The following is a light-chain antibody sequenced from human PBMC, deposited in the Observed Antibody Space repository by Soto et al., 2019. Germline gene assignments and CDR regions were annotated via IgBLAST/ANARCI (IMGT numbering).Light chain of an antibody. Sequence: QSALTQSASVSGSPGQSITISCTGTSSDVGDNNYVSWYQQHPGKAPKLMIYDVTHRPSGISNRFSGSKSGNTASLTISGLQAEDEADYYCSSYTSSSPLYVFGTGTEVTVL. CDR1: SSDVGDNNY. J-gene: IGLJ1*01. CDR2: DVT. CDR3: SSYTSSSPLYV. V-gene: IGLV2-14*01.